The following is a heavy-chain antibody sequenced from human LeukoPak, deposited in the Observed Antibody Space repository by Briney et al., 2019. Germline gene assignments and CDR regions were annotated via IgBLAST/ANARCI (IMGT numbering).Heavy chain of an antibody. CDR2: ISLGGGTT. D-gene: IGHD5-18*01. Sequence: GGSLRLSCAVSGFAFGSEAMSWVRQSPARGLEWVASISLGGGTTYYADYVKGRFTISRDNAKNSLYLQMNSLRAEDTALYYCAKDMGRGYSYGYDFDYWGQGTLVTVSS. V-gene: IGHV3-23*01. J-gene: IGHJ4*02. CDR3: AKDMGRGYSYGYDFDY. CDR1: GFAFGSEA.